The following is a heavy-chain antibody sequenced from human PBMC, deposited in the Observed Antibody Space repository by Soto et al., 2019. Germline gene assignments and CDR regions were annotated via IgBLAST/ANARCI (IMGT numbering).Heavy chain of an antibody. CDR2: INSDGSST. Sequence: PGGSLRLSCAASGFTFSSYWMHWVRQAPGKGLVWVSRINSDGSSTSYADSVKGRFTISRDNAKNTLYLQMNGLRAEDTAVYYCAKGKTIFGVVVVSEYWGQGTLVTVSS. CDR1: GFTFSSYW. V-gene: IGHV3-74*01. CDR3: AKGKTIFGVVVVSEY. J-gene: IGHJ4*01. D-gene: IGHD3-3*01.